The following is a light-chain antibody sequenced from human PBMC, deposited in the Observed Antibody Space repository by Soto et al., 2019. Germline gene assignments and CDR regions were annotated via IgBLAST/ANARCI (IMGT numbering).Light chain of an antibody. CDR3: QAYDSSLSGYV. J-gene: IGLJ1*01. V-gene: IGLV1-40*01. Sequence: QSVLTQPPSVSGAPGPRVTISCTGSSSNVGAGYDVHWYQHLPGTGPKLLIYANNNRPAGVPDRFSGSKSGTSASLAITGLQAEDEADYYCQAYDSSLSGYVFGTGTKVTVL. CDR1: SSNVGAGYD. CDR2: ANN.